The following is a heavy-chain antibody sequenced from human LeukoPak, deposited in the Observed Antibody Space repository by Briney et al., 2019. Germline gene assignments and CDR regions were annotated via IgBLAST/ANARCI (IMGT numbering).Heavy chain of an antibody. V-gene: IGHV3-21*01. CDR3: AGELYSSTVDY. J-gene: IGHJ4*02. CDR2: ISSSSSYI. CDR1: GLTFSSYS. Sequence: PGGSLRLSCAASGLTFSSYSMNWVRQAPGKGLEWVSSISSSSSYIYYADSVKGRFTISRDNAKNSLYLQMNSLRAEDTAVYYCAGELYSSTVDYWGQGTLVTVSS. D-gene: IGHD6-19*01.